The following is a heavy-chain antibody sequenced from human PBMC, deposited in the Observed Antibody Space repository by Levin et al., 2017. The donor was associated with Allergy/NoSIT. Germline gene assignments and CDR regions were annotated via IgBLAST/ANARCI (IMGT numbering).Heavy chain of an antibody. Sequence: PGGSLRLSCAASGFTFSSYAMSWVRQAPGKGLEWISAISGSGGTTYYADSVKGRFAISRDNSKNTLYLQMSSLRAEDTAIYYCAKGSSGSGWYWGQGTLVTVSS. CDR2: ISGSGGTT. CDR3: AKGSSGSGWY. V-gene: IGHV3-23*01. CDR1: GFTFSSYA. J-gene: IGHJ4*02. D-gene: IGHD6-19*01.